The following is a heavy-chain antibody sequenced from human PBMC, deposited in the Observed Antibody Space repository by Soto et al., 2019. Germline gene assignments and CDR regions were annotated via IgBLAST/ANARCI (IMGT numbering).Heavy chain of an antibody. CDR3: ARPRSYDSSGYPNERVYDAFDI. J-gene: IGHJ3*02. CDR2: IIPIFGTA. D-gene: IGHD3-22*01. Sequence: QVQLVQSGAEVKKPGSSVKVSCKASGGTFSSYAISWVRQAPGQGLEWMGGIIPIFGTANYAQKFQVRVTITADESTSTAYMELSSMRSEDTAVYYCARPRSYDSSGYPNERVYDAFDIWGQGTMVTVSS. V-gene: IGHV1-69*12. CDR1: GGTFSSYA.